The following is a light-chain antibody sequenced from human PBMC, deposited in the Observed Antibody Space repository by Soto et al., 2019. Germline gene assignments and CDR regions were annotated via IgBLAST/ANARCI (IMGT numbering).Light chain of an antibody. Sequence: DIQMTQSPSTLSASVGDRVTINCRASQSISTWLAWYQQKPQKAPNLLISKASTLESGIPSRFSGSGSGTEFTLTISSLQPDDFATYYCQQYSGYPGTFGQGTKVEVK. CDR3: QQYSGYPGT. CDR2: KAS. J-gene: IGKJ1*01. V-gene: IGKV1-5*03. CDR1: QSISTW.